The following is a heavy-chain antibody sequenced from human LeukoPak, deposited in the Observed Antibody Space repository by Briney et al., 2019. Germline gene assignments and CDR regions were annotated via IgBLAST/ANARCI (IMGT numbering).Heavy chain of an antibody. CDR1: GGSISSGGYY. CDR3: ARTAGGWSLIGYMDV. D-gene: IGHD6-19*01. J-gene: IGHJ6*03. Sequence: SQTLSLTCTVSGGSISSGGYYWSWIRQHPGKGLEWIGYIYYSGSTYYNPSLKSRVTISVDTSKNQFSLKLSSVTAADTAVYYCARTAGGWSLIGYMDVWGKGTTVTVSS. CDR2: IYYSGST. V-gene: IGHV4-31*03.